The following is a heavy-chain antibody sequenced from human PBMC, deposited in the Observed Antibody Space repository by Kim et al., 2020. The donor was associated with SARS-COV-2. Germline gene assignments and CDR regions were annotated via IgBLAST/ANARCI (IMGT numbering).Heavy chain of an antibody. CDR3: ARGPYGDYPCFDY. V-gene: IGHV4-34*01. D-gene: IGHD4-17*01. Sequence: SPSLKSRVTISVDSSKTQFSLKLSSVTAADTAVYYCARGPYGDYPCFDYWGQGTLVTVSS. J-gene: IGHJ4*02.